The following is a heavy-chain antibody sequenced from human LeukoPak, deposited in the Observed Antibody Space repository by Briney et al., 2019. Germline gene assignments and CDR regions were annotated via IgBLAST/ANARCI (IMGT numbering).Heavy chain of an antibody. J-gene: IGHJ4*02. V-gene: IGHV4-39*01. CDR2: IYYSGST. CDR3: ARPRGYCSSTSCTGGYYFDY. D-gene: IGHD2-2*01. Sequence: SETLSLTCTVSGGSISSSSYYWGWIRQPPGEGLEWIGSIYYSGSTYYNPSLKSRVTISVDTSKNQFSLKLSSVTAADTAVYYCARPRGYCSSTSCTGGYYFDYWGQGTLVTVSS. CDR1: GGSISSSSYY.